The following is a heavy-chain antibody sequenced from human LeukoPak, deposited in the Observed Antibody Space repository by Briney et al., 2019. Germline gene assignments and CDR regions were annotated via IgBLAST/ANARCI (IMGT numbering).Heavy chain of an antibody. CDR3: ARGIRGPAGVWRSYYGMDV. CDR2: ISSSSSYI. D-gene: IGHD3-10*01. J-gene: IGHJ6*02. V-gene: IGHV3-21*01. Sequence: GGSLRLSCAASGFTFSSYSMNWVRQAPGKGLEWVSSISSSSSYIYYADSVKGRFTISRDNAKNSLYLQMNSLRAEDTAVYYCARGIRGPAGVWRSYYGMDVWGQGTTVTVSS. CDR1: GFTFSSYS.